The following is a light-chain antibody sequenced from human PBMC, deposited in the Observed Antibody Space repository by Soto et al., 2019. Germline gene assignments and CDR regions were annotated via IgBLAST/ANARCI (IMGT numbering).Light chain of an antibody. J-gene: IGLJ2*01. V-gene: IGLV2-14*01. CDR2: EVS. Sequence: QSALTQPASVSGSPGQSITISCTGASSDPDTYKYVSWYQQHPGKAPKLIIYEVSNRPSGVSDRFSGSKSGNTASLTISGLQAEDEANYYCSSFTGSRGLFGGGTKLTVL. CDR3: SSFTGSRGL. CDR1: SSDPDTYKY.